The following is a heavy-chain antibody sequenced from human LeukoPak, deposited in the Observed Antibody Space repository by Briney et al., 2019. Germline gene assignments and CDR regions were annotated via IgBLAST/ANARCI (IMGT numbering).Heavy chain of an antibody. CDR3: ASRLWFGDLNWFDP. CDR1: GGSFSGYY. J-gene: IGHJ5*02. CDR2: INHSGST. D-gene: IGHD3-10*01. V-gene: IGHV4-34*01. Sequence: SETLSLTCAVYGGSFSGYYWSWIRQPPGKGLEWIGEINHSGSTNYNPSLKSRVTISVDTSKNQFSLKLSSVTAADTAVYYCASRLWFGDLNWFDPWGQGTLVTVSS.